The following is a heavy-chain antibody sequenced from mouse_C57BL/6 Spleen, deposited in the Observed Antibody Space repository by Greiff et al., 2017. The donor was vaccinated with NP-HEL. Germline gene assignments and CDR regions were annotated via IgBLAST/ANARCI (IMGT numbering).Heavy chain of an antibody. D-gene: IGHD1-1*01. CDR1: GYTFTSYW. V-gene: IGHV1-59*01. CDR2: IDPSDSYT. CDR3: ARPTVVATSYWYFDV. J-gene: IGHJ1*03. Sequence: QVQLKQPGAELVRPGTSVKLSCKASGYTFTSYWMHWVKQRPGQGLEWIGVIDPSDSYTNYNQKFKGKATLTVDTSSSTAYMQLSSLTSEDSAVYYCARPTVVATSYWYFDVWGTGTTVTVSS.